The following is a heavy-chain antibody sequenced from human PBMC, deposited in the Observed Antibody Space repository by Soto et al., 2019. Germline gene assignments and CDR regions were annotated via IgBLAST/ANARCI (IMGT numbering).Heavy chain of an antibody. J-gene: IGHJ6*02. CDR3: AKSVSYYYYYGMDV. CDR1: GFTFDDYA. V-gene: IGHV3-9*01. Sequence: VQLVESGGGVVQPGRSLRLSCAASGFTFDDYAMHWVRQAPGKGLEWVSGISWNSGSIGYADSVKGRFTISRDNAKNSLYLQMNSLRAEDTALYYCAKSVSYYYYYGMDVWGQGTTVTVSS. D-gene: IGHD2-8*01. CDR2: ISWNSGSI.